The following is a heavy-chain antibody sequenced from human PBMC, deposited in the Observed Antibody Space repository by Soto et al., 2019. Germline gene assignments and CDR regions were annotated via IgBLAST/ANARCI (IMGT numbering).Heavy chain of an antibody. CDR3: ARTLQDAFDI. Sequence: QLQLQESGPGLVKPSETLSLTCTVSGGSISSSSYYWGWIRQPPGKGLEWIGSIYYSGSTYYNPSLKSRVTISVDTSKNQFSLKLSSVTAADMAVYYCARTLQDAFDIWGQGTMVTVSS. CDR1: GGSISSSSYY. CDR2: IYYSGST. V-gene: IGHV4-39*01. J-gene: IGHJ3*02.